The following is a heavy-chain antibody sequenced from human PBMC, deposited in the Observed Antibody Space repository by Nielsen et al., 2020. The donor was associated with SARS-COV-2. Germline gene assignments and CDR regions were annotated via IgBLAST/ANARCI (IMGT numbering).Heavy chain of an antibody. Sequence: ASVKVSCKTSGYTFTDYYMHWVRQAPGQGLEWMGWINTNTGNPTYAQGFTGRFGFSLDTSVNTSYLQISSLKADDTAVYFCSRARWFGEFLNFDYWGQGALVTVSS. J-gene: IGHJ4*02. CDR2: INTNTGNP. V-gene: IGHV7-4-1*02. D-gene: IGHD3-10*01. CDR1: GYTFTDYY. CDR3: SRARWFGEFLNFDY.